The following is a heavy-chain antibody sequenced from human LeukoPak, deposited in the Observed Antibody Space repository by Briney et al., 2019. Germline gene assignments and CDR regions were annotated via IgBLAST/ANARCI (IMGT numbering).Heavy chain of an antibody. D-gene: IGHD3-3*01. CDR1: GFTFSNYW. CDR3: ATNYDFWSENY. Sequence: GGSLRLSCAASGFTFSNYWIHWVRQAPGKGLVWVSRINSDGGNTNYADSVEGRFTISRDNAKNTLYLQMDSLRAEDTAVYYCATNYDFWSENYWGQGTLVTVSS. J-gene: IGHJ4*02. CDR2: INSDGGNT. V-gene: IGHV3-74*01.